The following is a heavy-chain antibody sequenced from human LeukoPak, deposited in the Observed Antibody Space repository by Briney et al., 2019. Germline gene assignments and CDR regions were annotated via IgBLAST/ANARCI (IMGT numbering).Heavy chain of an antibody. CDR1: GYIFTYYF. CDR3: PRNYRFALDYYYMDV. V-gene: IGHV1-46*01. CDR2: INPSGGST. J-gene: IGHJ6*03. D-gene: IGHD4-11*01. Sequence: ASVKVSCTASGYIFTYYFIHWVRQAPGQGLEWMGIINPSGGSTNYAQKFQGRVTMTRDTSKSTVYMHLSSLRSEDTAVYYWPRNYRFALDYYYMDVWGKGTTVTISS.